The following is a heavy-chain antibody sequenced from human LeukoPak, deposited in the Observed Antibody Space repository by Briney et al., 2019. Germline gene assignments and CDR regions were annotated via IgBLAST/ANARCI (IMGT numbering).Heavy chain of an antibody. CDR3: ATVPAAENFDY. CDR2: IYYSGST. CDR1: GGSISSYY. V-gene: IGHV4-59*12. Sequence: PSETLSLTCTVSGGSISSYYWSWIRQPPGKGLEWIGYIYYSGSTNYNPSLKSRVTISVDTSKNQFSLKLSSVTAADTAVYYCATVPAAENFDYWGQGTLVTVSS. J-gene: IGHJ4*02. D-gene: IGHD2-2*01.